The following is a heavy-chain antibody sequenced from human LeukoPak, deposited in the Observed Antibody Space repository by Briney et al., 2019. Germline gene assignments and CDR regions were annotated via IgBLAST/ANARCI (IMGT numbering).Heavy chain of an antibody. CDR3: ARAGPDCSGGSCYGVFDY. CDR2: IYYSGST. Sequence: PSETLSLTCTVSGGSISSGAYYRNWIRQHPGKGLEWIGYIYYSGSTYYTPSLKSRVTISGDTSKNQFSLKLSSVTAADTAVYYCARAGPDCSGGSCYGVFDYWGQGTLVTVSS. J-gene: IGHJ4*02. V-gene: IGHV4-31*03. CDR1: GGSISSGAYY. D-gene: IGHD2-15*01.